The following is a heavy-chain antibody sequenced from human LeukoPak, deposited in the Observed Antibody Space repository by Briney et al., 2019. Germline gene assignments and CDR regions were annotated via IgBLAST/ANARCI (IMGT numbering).Heavy chain of an antibody. J-gene: IGHJ4*02. CDR1: GGTFSSYA. D-gene: IGHD4-17*01. V-gene: IGHV1-69*13. CDR2: IIPIFGTA. Sequence: SVTVSCTASGGTFSSYAISWVRQAPGQGLEWMGGIIPIFGTANYAQKFQGRVTITADESTSTAYMELSSLRSEDTAVYYCASSRMTTESGFDYWGQGTLVTVSS. CDR3: ASSRMTTESGFDY.